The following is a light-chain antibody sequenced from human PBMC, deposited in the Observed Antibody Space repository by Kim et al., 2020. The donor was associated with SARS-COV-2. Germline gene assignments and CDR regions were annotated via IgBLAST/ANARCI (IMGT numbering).Light chain of an antibody. CDR2: AAS. J-gene: IGKJ1*01. V-gene: IGKV1-8*01. CDR1: QGISSY. Sequence: ASTGDRVTIPCRASQGISSYLAWYQQKPGKAPKLLIYAASTVQSGVPSTFSGSGSGTDFTLTISCLQSEDFATYYCQQYYSYPRTFGQGTKVDIK. CDR3: QQYYSYPRT.